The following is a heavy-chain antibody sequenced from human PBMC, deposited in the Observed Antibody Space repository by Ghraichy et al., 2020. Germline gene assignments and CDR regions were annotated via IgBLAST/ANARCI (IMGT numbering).Heavy chain of an antibody. CDR2: IYSGGST. Sequence: GGSLRLSCAASGFTVSSNYMSWVRQAPGKGLEWVSVIYSGGSTYYADSVKGRFTISRDNSKNTLYLQMNSLRAGDTAVYYCARGSGYSYGYPIDYWGQGTLVTVSS. D-gene: IGHD5-18*01. V-gene: IGHV3-53*01. CDR1: GFTVSSNY. CDR3: ARGSGYSYGYPIDY. J-gene: IGHJ4*02.